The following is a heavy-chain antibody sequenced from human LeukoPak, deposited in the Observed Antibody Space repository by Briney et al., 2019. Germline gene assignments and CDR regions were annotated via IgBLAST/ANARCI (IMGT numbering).Heavy chain of an antibody. J-gene: IGHJ4*02. D-gene: IGHD6-6*01. CDR2: ISYDGSNK. Sequence: GGSLRLSCAASGFTFSSYAMSWVRQAPGKGLEWVAVISYDGSNKYYADSVKGRFTISRDNSKNTLYLQMNSLRAEDTAVYYCARDHSRSSSSDYFDYWGQGTLVTVSS. CDR1: GFTFSSYA. V-gene: IGHV3-30*01. CDR3: ARDHSRSSSSDYFDY.